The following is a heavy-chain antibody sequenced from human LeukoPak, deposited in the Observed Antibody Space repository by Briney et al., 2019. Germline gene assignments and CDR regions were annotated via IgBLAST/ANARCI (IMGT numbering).Heavy chain of an antibody. CDR1: GFTFSSYS. CDR2: ISSSSSYI. Sequence: GGSLRLSCAASGFTFSSYSMNWVRQAPGKGLEWVSSISSSSSYIYYADSVKGRFTLSRDNAKNSLYLQMNSLRAEDTAVYYCARVVYGDYSYFQHWGQGTLVTVSS. J-gene: IGHJ1*01. CDR3: ARVVYGDYSYFQH. D-gene: IGHD4-17*01. V-gene: IGHV3-21*01.